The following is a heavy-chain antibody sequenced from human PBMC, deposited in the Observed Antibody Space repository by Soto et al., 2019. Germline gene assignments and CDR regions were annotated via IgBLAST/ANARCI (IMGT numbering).Heavy chain of an antibody. D-gene: IGHD3-22*01. J-gene: IGHJ5*02. CDR3: AKDPHSWFLANWFDP. CDR2: ISGSGGST. V-gene: IGHV3-23*01. Sequence: GGSLRLSCAASGFTFSSYAMSWVRQATGKGLEWVSAISGSGGSTYYADSVKGRFTISRDNSKNTLYLQMSSLRAEDTAVYYCAKDPHSWFLANWFDPWGQGTLVTVSS. CDR1: GFTFSSYA.